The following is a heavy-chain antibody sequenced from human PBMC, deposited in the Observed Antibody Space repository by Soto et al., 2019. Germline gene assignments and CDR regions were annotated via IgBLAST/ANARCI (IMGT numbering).Heavy chain of an antibody. CDR1: GFTFSSYG. CDR3: ARESQLRGHMDV. V-gene: IGHV3-33*01. Sequence: GGSLRLSCAASGFTFSSYGMHWVRQAPGKGLEWVAVIWYDGSNKYYADSVKGRFTISRDNSKNTLYLQMNSLRAEDTAVYYCARESQLRGHMDVWGKGTTVTVSS. CDR2: IWYDGSNK. D-gene: IGHD1-1*01. J-gene: IGHJ6*03.